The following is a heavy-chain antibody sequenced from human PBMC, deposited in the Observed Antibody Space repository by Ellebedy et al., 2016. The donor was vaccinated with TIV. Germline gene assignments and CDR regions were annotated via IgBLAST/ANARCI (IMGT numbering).Heavy chain of an antibody. D-gene: IGHD4-17*01. CDR2: IWYDGSNK. CDR1: GFTFSSYG. CDR3: AKDRDDYGDYVFDY. J-gene: IGHJ4*02. V-gene: IGHV3-33*06. Sequence: GGSLRLXXAASGFTFSSYGMHWVRQAPGKGLEWVAVIWYDGSNKYYADSVKGRFTISRDNSKSTLYLQMNSLRAEDTAVYYCAKDRDDYGDYVFDYWGQGTLVIVSS.